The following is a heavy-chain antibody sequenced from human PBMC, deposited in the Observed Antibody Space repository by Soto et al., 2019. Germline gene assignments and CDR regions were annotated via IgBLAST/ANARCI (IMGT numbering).Heavy chain of an antibody. V-gene: IGHV4-30-4*01. J-gene: IGHJ4*02. Sequence: QVQLQESGPGLVKPSQTLSLTCTVSGGSISSGDYYWSWIRQPPGKGLEWIGYIYYSGSTYYNPSLKSRVTISVDTSKNQVSLKLSSVTAADTAVYYCARWVLHSRKNTGFDYWGQGTLVTVSS. D-gene: IGHD1-26*01. CDR1: GGSISSGDYY. CDR2: IYYSGST. CDR3: ARWVLHSRKNTGFDY.